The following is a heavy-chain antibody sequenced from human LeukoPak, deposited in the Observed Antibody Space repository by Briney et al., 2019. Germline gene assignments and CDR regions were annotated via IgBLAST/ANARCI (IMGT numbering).Heavy chain of an antibody. CDR1: GGSISSYY. D-gene: IGHD5-18*01. CDR2: IYYSVST. CDR3: ARARGYSYGYNYYYMDV. V-gene: IGHV4-59*01. Sequence: SETLSLTCTVSGGSISSYYWSWIRQPPGKGLEWIGYIYYSVSTNYNPSPKSRVTISVDKSKNQFSLKLSSVTAADTAVYYCARARGYSYGYNYYYMDVWGKGTTVTVSS. J-gene: IGHJ6*03.